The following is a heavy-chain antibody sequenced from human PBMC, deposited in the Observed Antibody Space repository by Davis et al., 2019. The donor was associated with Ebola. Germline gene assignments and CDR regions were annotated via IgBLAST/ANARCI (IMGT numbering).Heavy chain of an antibody. V-gene: IGHV5-51*01. CDR3: ARWVAVSGLDY. CDR2: IYPGDSDT. J-gene: IGHJ4*02. Sequence: GESLKISCKASGYTFSTYWIGWVRQMPGKGLEWIGVIYPGDSDTRYSPSFQGQVTISVDRSINTAYLQWTSLKASDTAMYYCARWVAVSGLDYWGQGIKVTVSS. CDR1: GYTFSTYW. D-gene: IGHD6-19*01.